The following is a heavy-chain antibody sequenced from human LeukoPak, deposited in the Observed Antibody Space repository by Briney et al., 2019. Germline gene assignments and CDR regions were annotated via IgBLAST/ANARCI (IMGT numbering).Heavy chain of an antibody. Sequence: PSETLSLTCTVSGGSISSYYWSWIRQPAGKGLEWIGRIYTSGSTNYNPSLKSRVTMSVDTSKNQFSLKLSSVTAADTAVYYCARDGPSSSPYYYYYYMDVWGKGTTVTISS. CDR2: IYTSGST. CDR3: ARDGPSSSPYYYYYYMDV. CDR1: GGSISSYY. J-gene: IGHJ6*03. V-gene: IGHV4-4*07. D-gene: IGHD6-13*01.